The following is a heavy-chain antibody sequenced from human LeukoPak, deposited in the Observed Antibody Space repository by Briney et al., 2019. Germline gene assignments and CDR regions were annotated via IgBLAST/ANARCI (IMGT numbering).Heavy chain of an antibody. CDR3: ARAEVGATHYFDY. J-gene: IGHJ4*02. CDR1: GYSISSGYY. Sequence: SETLSLTCTVSGYSISSGYYWGWIRQPPGKGLEWIGSIYHSGSTYYNPSLKSRVTISVDKSKNQFSLKLSSVTAADTAVYYCARAEVGATHYFDYWGQGTLVTVSS. D-gene: IGHD1-26*01. CDR2: IYHSGST. V-gene: IGHV4-38-2*02.